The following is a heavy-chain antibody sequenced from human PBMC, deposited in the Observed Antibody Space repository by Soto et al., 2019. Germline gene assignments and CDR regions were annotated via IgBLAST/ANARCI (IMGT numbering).Heavy chain of an antibody. Sequence: SETLSLTCAVYGGSFSGYYWSWIRQPPGKGLEWIGEINHSGSTNYNPSLKSRVTISVDTSKNQFSLKLSSVTAADTAVYYCASRVRGYCSGGSCYSRYYGMDVWGQGTTVT. CDR1: GGSFSGYY. CDR2: INHSGST. V-gene: IGHV4-34*01. CDR3: ASRVRGYCSGGSCYSRYYGMDV. D-gene: IGHD2-15*01. J-gene: IGHJ6*02.